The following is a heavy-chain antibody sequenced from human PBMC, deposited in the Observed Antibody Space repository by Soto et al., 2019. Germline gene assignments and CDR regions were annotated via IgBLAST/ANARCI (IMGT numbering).Heavy chain of an antibody. D-gene: IGHD6-13*01. Sequence: ASVKVSCKASGYTFTSYGIHWVRQAPGQRLEWMGWINAANGDTKYSPKFQGRVTITRDTSASTAYMELSSLRSEDTAVYYCVRRHVSATGIDWFDHWGQRTLVTV. CDR1: GYTFTSYG. J-gene: IGHJ5*02. V-gene: IGHV1-3*01. CDR2: INAANGDT. CDR3: VRRHVSATGIDWFDH.